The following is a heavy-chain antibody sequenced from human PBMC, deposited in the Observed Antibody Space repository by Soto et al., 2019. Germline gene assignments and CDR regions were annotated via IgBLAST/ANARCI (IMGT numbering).Heavy chain of an antibody. J-gene: IGHJ4*02. D-gene: IGHD5-18*01. CDR1: GFTFSIYA. CDR2: IGGSGGST. V-gene: IGHV3-23*01. CDR3: ARTLYSYGTDY. Sequence: EVQVLESGGGLVQPGGSLRLSCAASGFTFSIYAMSWVRQAPVKVLEWVSAIGGSGGSTYYADSVKGRFTISRDNSKNTLYLQRNSLRAEDTAVYYCARTLYSYGTDYWGQGTLVTVSS.